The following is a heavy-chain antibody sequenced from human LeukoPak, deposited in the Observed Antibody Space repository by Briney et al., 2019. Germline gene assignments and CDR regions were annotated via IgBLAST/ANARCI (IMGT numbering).Heavy chain of an antibody. CDR2: IYEGGDI. V-gene: IGHV3-66*01. D-gene: IGHD3/OR15-3a*01. J-gene: IGHJ3*02. CDR3: ARDPNGTGTGFDI. Sequence: PGGSLRLSCAALGFTVSRTYMRWVRQAPGKGLEWVSVIYEGGDIYYADSVRGRFAISRDNSKNTVYLQMNGLRGEDTAVYYCARDPNGTGTGFDIWGQGTMVTVSS. CDR1: GFTVSRTY.